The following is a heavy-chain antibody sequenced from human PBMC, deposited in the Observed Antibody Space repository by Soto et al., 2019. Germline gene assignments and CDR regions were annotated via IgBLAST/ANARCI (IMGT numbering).Heavy chain of an antibody. J-gene: IGHJ6*02. CDR3: AKIYSFYAMDV. CDR2: INAGNGNT. V-gene: IGHV1-3*01. Sequence: QVQLVQSGAEVKKPGASVKVSCKASGYTFTSYAMHWVRQAPGQRLEWMGWINAGNGNTKYSQKFQGRVTITRDTSASTAYMALSRLRSEDTALYYYAKIYSFYAMDVWGQGTTVTVSS. CDR1: GYTFTSYA.